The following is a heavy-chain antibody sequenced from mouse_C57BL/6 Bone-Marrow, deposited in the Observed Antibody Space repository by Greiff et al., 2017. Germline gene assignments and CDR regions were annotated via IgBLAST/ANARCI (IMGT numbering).Heavy chain of an antibody. Sequence: VQLQQPGAELVMPGASVKLSCKASGYTFTSYWMHWVKQRPGQGLEWIGEIDPSDSYTNYNQKFKGKSTLTVDKSSSTAYMPLSSLTSEDSAVYYCARWDYGSSYGYWGQGTTLTVSS. CDR1: GYTFTSYW. V-gene: IGHV1-69*01. CDR2: IDPSDSYT. D-gene: IGHD1-1*01. J-gene: IGHJ2*01. CDR3: ARWDYGSSYGY.